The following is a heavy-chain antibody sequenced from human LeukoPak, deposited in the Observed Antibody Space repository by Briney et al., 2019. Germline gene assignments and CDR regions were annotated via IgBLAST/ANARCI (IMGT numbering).Heavy chain of an antibody. CDR2: IIGSGSST. Sequence: PGGSLRLSCAASGFTFSSYAMSWVRQARGKGLEWVSFIIGSGSSTYYADSVKGRFTISRDNSKNTLYLQMNSLRAEDTGAYYCAKEDSTSWVGPWGQGSLLTLS. CDR3: AKEDSTSWVGP. D-gene: IGHD6-13*01. J-gene: IGHJ5*02. CDR1: GFTFSSYA. V-gene: IGHV3-23*01.